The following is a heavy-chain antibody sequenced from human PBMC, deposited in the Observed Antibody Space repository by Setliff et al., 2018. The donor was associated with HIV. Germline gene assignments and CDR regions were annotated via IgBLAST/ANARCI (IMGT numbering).Heavy chain of an antibody. J-gene: IGHJ4*02. CDR2: INAGNGNT. CDR1: GYTFSRYA. CDR3: ARAAYGYDSSGYFFDY. V-gene: IGHV1-3*01. Sequence: ASVKVSCKASGYTFSRYAMHWVRQAPGQRLEWMVWINAGNGNTKYSQKFQGRVTITTDESTSTVYMELSSLRSEDTAVYYCARAAYGYDSSGYFFDYWGQGTLVTVSS. D-gene: IGHD3-22*01.